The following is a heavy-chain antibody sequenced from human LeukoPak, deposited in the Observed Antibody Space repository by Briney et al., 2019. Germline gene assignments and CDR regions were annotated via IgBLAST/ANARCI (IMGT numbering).Heavy chain of an antibody. V-gene: IGHV1-2*02. Sequence: ASVTVSCKASGYTFTGYYMHWVRQAPGQGLEWMGWINPNSGGTNYAQKFQGRVTMTRDTSISTAYMELSRLRSDDTAVYYCARERRPYSSSGRRFDPWGQGTLVTVSS. CDR1: GYTFTGYY. J-gene: IGHJ5*02. CDR2: INPNSGGT. D-gene: IGHD6-13*01. CDR3: ARERRPYSSSGRRFDP.